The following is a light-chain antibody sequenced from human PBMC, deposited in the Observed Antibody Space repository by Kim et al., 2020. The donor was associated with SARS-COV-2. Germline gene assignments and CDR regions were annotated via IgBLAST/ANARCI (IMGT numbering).Light chain of an antibody. CDR1: QSVSSSY. V-gene: IGKV3-20*01. J-gene: IGKJ4*01. Sequence: SPVERATLYCSASQSVSSSYLAWYQQKPGQAPRLLIYGASSRATGIPDRFSGSGSGTDFTLTISRLEPEDFAVYYCQQYGSSPLTFGGGTKVEIK. CDR2: GAS. CDR3: QQYGSSPLT.